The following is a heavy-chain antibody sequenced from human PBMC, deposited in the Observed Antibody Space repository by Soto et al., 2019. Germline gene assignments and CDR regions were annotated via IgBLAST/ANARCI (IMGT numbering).Heavy chain of an antibody. V-gene: IGHV3-48*01. CDR3: ARAHLDYGDPLFDY. CDR1: GFTFSSNS. J-gene: IGHJ4*02. D-gene: IGHD4-17*01. CDR2: ISSSSSTI. Sequence: EVQLVESGGGLVQPGGSLRLSCAASGFTFSSNSMNWVRQAPGKGLEWVSYISSSSSTIYYADSVKGRFTISRDNAKNSLYLHMNSLRAEATAVYYCARAHLDYGDPLFDYWGQGTLVTVSS.